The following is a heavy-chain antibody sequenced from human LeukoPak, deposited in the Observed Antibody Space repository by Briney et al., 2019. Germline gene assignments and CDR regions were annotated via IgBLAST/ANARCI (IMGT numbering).Heavy chain of an antibody. CDR3: ARADGEWDLLRGFDY. CDR2: ISGSGGST. CDR1: GFTFSSYV. D-gene: IGHD1-26*01. Sequence: GGSLRLSCAASGFTFSSYVMSWVRQAPGKGLEWVSAISGSGGSTYYADSVKGRFTISRDNSKNTLYLQMNSLRAEDTAVYYCARADGEWDLLRGFDYWGQGTLVTVSS. J-gene: IGHJ4*02. V-gene: IGHV3-23*01.